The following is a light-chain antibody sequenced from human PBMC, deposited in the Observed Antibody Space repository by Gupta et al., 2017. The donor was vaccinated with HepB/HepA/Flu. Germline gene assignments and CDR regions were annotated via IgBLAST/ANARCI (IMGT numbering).Light chain of an antibody. Sequence: DILLTQSPDSLAVSPGERATITCKSSQSLLYSSNNNNYVAWYQQKEGKPPKMLIHWASTRESGVSERFSGSGCGTDFTLTISDRQAEDAAVYYCQQYYSIPPSTFGGGTKVEI. CDR2: WAS. V-gene: IGKV4-1*01. CDR1: QSLLYSSNNNNY. J-gene: IGKJ4*02. CDR3: QQYYSIPPST.